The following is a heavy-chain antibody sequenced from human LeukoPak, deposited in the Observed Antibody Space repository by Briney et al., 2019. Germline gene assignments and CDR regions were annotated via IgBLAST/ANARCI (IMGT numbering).Heavy chain of an antibody. CDR1: GYTFTGYY. D-gene: IGHD6-13*01. Sequence: ASVKVSCKASGYTFTGYYMRWVRQAPGQGLGWMGWINPNSGGTNYAQKFQGRVTMARGTSISTAYMELSRLRSDDTAVYYCASGPGIAAAGYFDYWGQGTLVTVSS. CDR3: ASGPGIAAAGYFDY. V-gene: IGHV1-2*02. CDR2: INPNSGGT. J-gene: IGHJ4*02.